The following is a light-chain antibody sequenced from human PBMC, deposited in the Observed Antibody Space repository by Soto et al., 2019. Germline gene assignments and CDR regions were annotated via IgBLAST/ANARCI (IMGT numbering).Light chain of an antibody. CDR2: AAS. CDR3: QQSYSTPRLT. CDR1: QGISSY. J-gene: IGKJ4*01. V-gene: IGKV1-8*01. Sequence: AIRMTQSPSSFSASTGDRVTITCRASQGISSYLAWYQQKPGKAPKLLIYAASTLQSGVPSRFSGSGSGTDFTLTISSLQPEDFATYYCQQSYSTPRLTFGGGTKVDIK.